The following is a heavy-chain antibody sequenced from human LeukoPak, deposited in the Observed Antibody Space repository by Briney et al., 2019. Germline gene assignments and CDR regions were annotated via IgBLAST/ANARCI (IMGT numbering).Heavy chain of an antibody. CDR2: IKHDGTDK. CDR1: GFTFSSYA. D-gene: IGHD2-21*02. CDR3: ASAARGDNSGSSY. V-gene: IGHV3-7*01. J-gene: IGHJ4*02. Sequence: GGSLRLSCAASGFTFSSYAMSWVRQAPGKGLEWMANIKHDGTDKFYVDSVKGRFTISRDNAKSSLYLQMSSLRDEDTAVYYCASAARGDNSGSSYWGQGTLVTVSS.